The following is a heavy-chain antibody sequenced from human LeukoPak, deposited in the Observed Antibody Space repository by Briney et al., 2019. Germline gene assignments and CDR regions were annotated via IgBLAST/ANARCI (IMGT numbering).Heavy chain of an antibody. Sequence: HPGGSLRLSCAASGFTFSSYWMSWVRQAPGKGLEWVANIKQDGSEKYYVDSVKGRFTISRDNAKNSLYLQMNSLRAEDTAVYYCARAHYYGSGSQPYYYYGMDVWGQGTTVTVSS. CDR2: IKQDGSEK. D-gene: IGHD3-10*01. CDR3: ARAHYYGSGSQPYYYYGMDV. J-gene: IGHJ6*02. CDR1: GFTFSSYW. V-gene: IGHV3-7*01.